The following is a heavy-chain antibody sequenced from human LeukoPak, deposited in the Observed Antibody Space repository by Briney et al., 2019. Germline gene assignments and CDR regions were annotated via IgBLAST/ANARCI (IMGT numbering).Heavy chain of an antibody. CDR3: ARVTGGAFWSGYYTHYYYYGMDV. CDR2: IKQDGSEK. D-gene: IGHD3-3*01. Sequence: GGSLRLSCAASGFTFSSYWMSWVRQAPGKGLEWVANIKQDGSEKYYVDSVKGRFTISRDNAKNSLYLQMNSLRAEDTAVYYCARVTGGAFWSGYYTHYYYYGMDVWGQGTTVTVSS. V-gene: IGHV3-7*01. J-gene: IGHJ6*02. CDR1: GFTFSSYW.